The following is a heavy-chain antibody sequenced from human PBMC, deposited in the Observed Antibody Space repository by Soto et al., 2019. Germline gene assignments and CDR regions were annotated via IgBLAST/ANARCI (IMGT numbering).Heavy chain of an antibody. V-gene: IGHV3-23*01. CDR2: ISGSGGST. D-gene: IGHD6-13*01. Sequence: PGGSLRLSCAASGFTFSSYAMSWVRQAPGKGLEWVPAISGSGGSTYYADSVKGRFTISRDNSKNTLYLQMNSLRAEDTAVYYCAKPPRYSSSWQFDYWGQGTLVTVSS. CDR1: GFTFSSYA. J-gene: IGHJ4*02. CDR3: AKPPRYSSSWQFDY.